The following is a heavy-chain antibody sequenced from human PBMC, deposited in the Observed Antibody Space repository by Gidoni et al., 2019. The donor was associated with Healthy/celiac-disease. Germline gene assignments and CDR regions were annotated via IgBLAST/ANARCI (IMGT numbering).Heavy chain of an antibody. Sequence: LQLQESGPGLVKPSETLSLTCTVSGGTISSSSYYWGWIRQPPGKGLEWIGRIYYSGSTYYNPSLKSRVTISVDTSKNQFSLKLSSVTAADTAVYYCASGRADYYFDYWGQGTLVTVSS. V-gene: IGHV4-39*07. CDR2: IYYSGST. D-gene: IGHD2-21*02. CDR1: GGTISSSSYY. J-gene: IGHJ4*02. CDR3: ASGRADYYFDY.